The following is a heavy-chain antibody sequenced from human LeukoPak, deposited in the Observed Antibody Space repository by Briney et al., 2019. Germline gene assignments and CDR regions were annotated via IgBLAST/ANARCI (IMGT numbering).Heavy chain of an antibody. V-gene: IGHV1-18*01. D-gene: IGHD5-12*01. CDR3: ARVFPGYSGYGPYYYYGMDV. CDR2: ISAYNGNA. J-gene: IGHJ6*02. CDR1: GYTFTSYG. Sequence: ASVKVSCKASGYTFTSYGISWVRQAPGQGLEWMGWISAYNGNANYAQKFQGRVTMTTDTSTSTAYMDLRSLRSDDTAVYYCARVFPGYSGYGPYYYYGMDVWGQGTTVTVSS.